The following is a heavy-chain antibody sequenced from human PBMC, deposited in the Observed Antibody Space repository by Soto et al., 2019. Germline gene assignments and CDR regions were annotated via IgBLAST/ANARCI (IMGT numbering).Heavy chain of an antibody. CDR3: ARQNTILGVVIGRHHYYMDV. Sequence: TSETLSLTCTVSGGSISSYYWSWIRQPPGKGLEWTGYIYYSGSTNYNPSLKSRVTISVDTSKNQFSLKLSSVTAADTAVYYCARQNTILGVVIGRHHYYMDVWGKGTTVTVSS. D-gene: IGHD3-3*01. V-gene: IGHV4-59*08. J-gene: IGHJ6*03. CDR1: GGSISSYY. CDR2: IYYSGST.